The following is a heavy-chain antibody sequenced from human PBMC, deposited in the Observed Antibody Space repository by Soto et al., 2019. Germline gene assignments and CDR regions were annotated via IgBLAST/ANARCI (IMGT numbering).Heavy chain of an antibody. D-gene: IGHD3-16*01. CDR3: ARDLGGPDY. CDR2: LSSDGFGA. Sequence: GGSLRLSCAASDFSLNPYWMHWVRQVPGRGLEWVARLSSDGFGAAYADSVKGRFFISRDIARNTLSLQMNSLRADDTAVYYCARDLGGPDYWGRGTSVTVSS. J-gene: IGHJ4*02. CDR1: DFSLNPYW. V-gene: IGHV3-74*03.